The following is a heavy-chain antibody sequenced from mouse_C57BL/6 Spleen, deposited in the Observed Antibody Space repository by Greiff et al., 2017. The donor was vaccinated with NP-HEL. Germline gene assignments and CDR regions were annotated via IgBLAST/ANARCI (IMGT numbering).Heavy chain of an antibody. Sequence: VKLMESGPELVKPGASVKISCKASGYAFSSSWMNWVKQRPGKGLEWIGRIYPGDGDTNYNGKFKGKATLTADKSSSTAYMQLSSLTSEDSAVYFCARVADDYGAWFAYWGQGTLVTVSA. V-gene: IGHV1-82*01. CDR2: IYPGDGDT. D-gene: IGHD2-4*01. CDR1: GYAFSSSW. J-gene: IGHJ3*01. CDR3: ARVADDYGAWFAY.